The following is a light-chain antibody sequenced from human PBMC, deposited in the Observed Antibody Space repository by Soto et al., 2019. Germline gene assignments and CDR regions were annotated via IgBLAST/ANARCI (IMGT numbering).Light chain of an antibody. CDR3: QQYGTSPTT. J-gene: IGKJ1*01. CDR1: QSVSSSS. Sequence: EIVLTQSPGTLSLSPGERATLSCRASQSVSSSSLAWYQQKPGQAPRFLIYGASTRATGIPDRFSGTGSGTDFTLTISRLEPEDFAGYYCQQYGTSPTTFGQGTKVDIK. V-gene: IGKV3-20*01. CDR2: GAS.